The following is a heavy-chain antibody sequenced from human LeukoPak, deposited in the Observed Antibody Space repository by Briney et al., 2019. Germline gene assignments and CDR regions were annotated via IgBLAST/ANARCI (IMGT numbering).Heavy chain of an antibody. Sequence: GGSLRLSCAASGFTFSSYAMMWVRQAPGKGLEWVSVIYNGGSTYYADSVKGRFTISRDNSKNTLYLQMNSLRAEDTAVYYCARNYYDSSGYYYYFDYWGQGTLVTVSS. V-gene: IGHV3-53*01. CDR3: ARNYYDSSGYYYYFDY. CDR1: GFTFSSYA. J-gene: IGHJ4*02. D-gene: IGHD3-22*01. CDR2: IYNGGST.